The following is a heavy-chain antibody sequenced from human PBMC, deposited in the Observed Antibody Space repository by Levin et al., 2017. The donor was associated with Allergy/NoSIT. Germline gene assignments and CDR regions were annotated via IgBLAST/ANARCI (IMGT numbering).Heavy chain of an antibody. V-gene: IGHV4-31*03. Sequence: SETLSLTCTVSGGSISSGGYYWSWIRQHPGKGLEWIGYIYYSGSTYYNPSLKSRVTISVDTSKNQFSLKLSSVTAADTAVYYCARDFPRGVVRDWGVWGMDVWGQGTTVTVSS. J-gene: IGHJ6*02. CDR2: IYYSGST. CDR1: GGSISSGGYY. CDR3: ARDFPRGVVRDWGVWGMDV. D-gene: IGHD4-23*01.